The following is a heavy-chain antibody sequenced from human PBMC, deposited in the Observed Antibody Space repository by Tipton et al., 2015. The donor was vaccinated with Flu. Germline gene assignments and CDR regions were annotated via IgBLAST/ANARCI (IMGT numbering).Heavy chain of an antibody. V-gene: IGHV3-11*01. CDR2: ITGRGTTI. CDR3: ARGLTAWRGFVANGLDA. Sequence: SLRLSCAASGFIFSDYYLTWIRQAPGKGLEWASYITGRGTTIHYADSVKGRFTISRDNAKNSVYLQMNSLSAEDTAVYYCARGLTAWRGFVANGLDAGGQGTSVTVSS. CDR1: GFIFSDYY. J-gene: IGHJ6*02. D-gene: IGHD3-3*01.